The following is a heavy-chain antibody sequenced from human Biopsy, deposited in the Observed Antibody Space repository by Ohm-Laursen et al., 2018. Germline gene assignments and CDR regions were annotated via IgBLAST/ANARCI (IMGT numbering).Heavy chain of an antibody. D-gene: IGHD5-12*01. J-gene: IGHJ4*02. CDR2: IFYSANT. CDR1: GVSINGGRYY. V-gene: IGHV4-31*03. CDR3: ARLGSGDYFPTFFDF. Sequence: SQTLSLTCTVSGVSINGGRYYWNWIRHHPGKGLEWIGNIFYSANTYYNPSLKSRVTISVDTSKNQFSLKLSSVTAADTAEYYCARLGSGDYFPTFFDFWGQGALVTVSS.